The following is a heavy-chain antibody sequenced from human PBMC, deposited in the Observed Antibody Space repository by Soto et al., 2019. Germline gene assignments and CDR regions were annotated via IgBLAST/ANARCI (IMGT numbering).Heavy chain of an antibody. D-gene: IGHD3-10*01. Sequence: SEALSLTCTVSGGSISRGDYYWSWIRQPPGKGLEWIGYIYYSGSTYYNPSLKSRVTISVDTSKNQFSLKLSSVTAADTAVYYCATEFLRGVIIGYFDYWGQGTLVTVSS. CDR1: GGSISRGDYY. V-gene: IGHV4-30-4*02. CDR2: IYYSGST. CDR3: ATEFLRGVIIGYFDY. J-gene: IGHJ4*02.